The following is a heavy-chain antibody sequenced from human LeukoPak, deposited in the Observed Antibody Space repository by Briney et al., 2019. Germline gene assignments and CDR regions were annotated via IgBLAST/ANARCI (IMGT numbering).Heavy chain of an antibody. D-gene: IGHD2-15*01. Sequence: ASVKVSCRASGYTFTSSGINWVRQAPGRGLEWMGGITAYHGNTAYAPKLQDRVTMTTDTSTTTAYMELRSLRSDDTAVYYCATDGGADAFDIWGQGTTVTVSS. V-gene: IGHV1-18*01. CDR2: ITAYHGNT. CDR1: GYTFTSSG. J-gene: IGHJ3*02. CDR3: ATDGGADAFDI.